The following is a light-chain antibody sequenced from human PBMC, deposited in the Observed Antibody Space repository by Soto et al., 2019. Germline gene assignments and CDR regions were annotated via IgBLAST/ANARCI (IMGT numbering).Light chain of an antibody. CDR1: QSISSW. CDR2: DAS. Sequence: DIQMTQSPSFVSASVGERVTITFRASQSISSWLAWYQQKPGKAPKLLIYDASSLESGVPSRFTGSGSGTDFTLTISGLQPADFATYYCQQLNSYPFTFGQGTKVDI. J-gene: IGKJ1*01. CDR3: QQLNSYPFT. V-gene: IGKV1-5*01.